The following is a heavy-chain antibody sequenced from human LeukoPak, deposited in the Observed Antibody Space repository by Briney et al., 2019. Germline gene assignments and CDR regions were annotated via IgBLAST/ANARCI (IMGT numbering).Heavy chain of an antibody. CDR2: IYHSGST. J-gene: IGHJ6*03. CDR3: ARGSTSAGYYMDV. V-gene: IGHV4-30-2*05. CDR1: GGSISSGGYS. D-gene: IGHD2-2*01. Sequence: PSETLSLTCAVSGGSISSGGYSWSWIRQPPGKGLEWIGYIYHSGSTYYNPSLKSRVTISVDTSKNQFSLKLSSVTAADTAVYYCARGSTSAGYYMDVWGKGTTVTVSS.